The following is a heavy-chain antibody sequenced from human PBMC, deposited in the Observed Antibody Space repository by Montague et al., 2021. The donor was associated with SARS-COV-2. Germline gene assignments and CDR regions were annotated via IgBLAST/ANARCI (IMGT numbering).Heavy chain of an antibody. CDR2: ISDRGSA. J-gene: IGHJ6*03. D-gene: IGHD1-26*01. CDR1: GDSISASDYY. CDR3: ARRYSGTWESFYHYMDV. Sequence: SETLSLTCIVSGDSISASDYYWGWIRQPPGKGLEWIGSISDRGSATYKASLQSRLTISVDTSKNQFSLKVNFVTAADTAVYYCARRYSGTWESFYHYMDVGGGGTPVIVSS. V-gene: IGHV4-39*01.